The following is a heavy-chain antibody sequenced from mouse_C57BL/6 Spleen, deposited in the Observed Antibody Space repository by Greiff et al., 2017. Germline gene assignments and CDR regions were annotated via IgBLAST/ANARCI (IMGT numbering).Heavy chain of an antibody. CDR2: IRNKANGYTT. V-gene: IGHV7-3*01. J-gene: IGHJ4*01. CDR3: ARYKRGNYLYYYAMDY. Sequence: EVQLVESGGGLVQPGGSLSLSCAASGFTFPDYYMSWVRQPPGKALEWLGFIRNKANGYTTEYSASVKGRFTISRDNSQSILYLQMNALRAEDSATYYCARYKRGNYLYYYAMDYWGQGTSVTVSS. D-gene: IGHD2-1*01. CDR1: GFTFPDYY.